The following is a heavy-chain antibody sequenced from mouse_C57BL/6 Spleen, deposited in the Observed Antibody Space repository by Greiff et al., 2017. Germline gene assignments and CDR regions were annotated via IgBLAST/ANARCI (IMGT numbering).Heavy chain of an antibody. CDR3: ASDQNGNYFDY. V-gene: IGHV5-4*03. D-gene: IGHD2-1*01. J-gene: IGHJ2*01. Sequence: EVKLVESGGGLVKPGGSLKLSCAASGFNFSSYAMSWVRQTPEKRLEWVATISAGGSYTYYPDNVKGRFTISRENAKNNLYLQMSHLKSENTAMYYCASDQNGNYFDYWGQGTTLTVSS. CDR2: ISAGGSYT. CDR1: GFNFSSYA.